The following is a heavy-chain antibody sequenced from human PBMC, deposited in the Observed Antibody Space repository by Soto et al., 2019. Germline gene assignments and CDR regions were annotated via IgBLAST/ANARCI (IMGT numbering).Heavy chain of an antibody. Sequence: QVQLVQSGAEVKKPGASVKVSCKASGYTFTDYGISWVRQAPGQGLEWMGWISPYTGDTKYPQRLQGRVNVTADTSTSTAYVDVRSLNSYDTVVYYCASNGGWPLFDSWGQGTLVSVSS. D-gene: IGHD6-19*01. CDR1: GYTFTDYG. CDR3: ASNGGWPLFDS. CDR2: ISPYTGDT. V-gene: IGHV1-18*01. J-gene: IGHJ5*01.